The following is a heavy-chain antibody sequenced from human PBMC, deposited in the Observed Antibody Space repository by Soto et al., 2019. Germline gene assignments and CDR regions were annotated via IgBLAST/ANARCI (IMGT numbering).Heavy chain of an antibody. CDR2: IDPSDSYT. Sequence: GESLKISCKGSGYSFTSYWISWVRQMPGKGLEWMGRIDPSDSYTNYSPSFQGHVTISSDKSISTAYLQWSSLKASDTAMYYCARREYDYVWGSYRRLSVWFDPWGQGTLVTVSS. D-gene: IGHD3-16*02. J-gene: IGHJ5*02. CDR1: GYSFTSYW. V-gene: IGHV5-10-1*01. CDR3: ARREYDYVWGSYRRLSVWFDP.